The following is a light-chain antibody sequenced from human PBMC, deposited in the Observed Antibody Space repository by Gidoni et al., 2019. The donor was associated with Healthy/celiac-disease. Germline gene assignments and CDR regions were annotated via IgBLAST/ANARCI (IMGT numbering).Light chain of an antibody. V-gene: IGKV3-11*01. CDR2: DAS. CDR3: QQRSDWPLT. J-gene: IGKJ4*01. Sequence: IALTQSPATLSLSSGARATLSCRDSQSVSSYLAWYQQKPGQAPKLLIYDASNWATGIPARFSGSGSGTDFTLTISSLEPEDFAVYYCQQRSDWPLTFGEGTKVEIK. CDR1: QSVSSY.